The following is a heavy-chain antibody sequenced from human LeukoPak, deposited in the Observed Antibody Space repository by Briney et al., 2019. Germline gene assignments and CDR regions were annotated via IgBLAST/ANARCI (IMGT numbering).Heavy chain of an antibody. D-gene: IGHD3-22*01. V-gene: IGHV1-58*02. CDR3: AADRYDSSGYYHFDY. CDR1: GFTFTSSA. J-gene: IGHJ4*02. Sequence: GASVTVSCKASGFTFTSSAMQWVRQARGQRLEWIGWIVVGSGNTNYAQKFQERVTITRDMSTSTAYMELSSLRSEDTTVYYCAADRYDSSGYYHFDYWGQGTLVTVSS. CDR2: IVVGSGNT.